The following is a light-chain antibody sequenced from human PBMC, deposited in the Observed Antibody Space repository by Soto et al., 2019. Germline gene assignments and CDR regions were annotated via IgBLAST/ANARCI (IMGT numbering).Light chain of an antibody. CDR1: QSVSSN. V-gene: IGKV3-15*01. CDR2: DAS. Sequence: EIVMTQSPATLSVSPGERATLSCRASQSVSSNLAWYQQKPGQAPRLLIYDASTRATGIPARFSGSGSGTEFTLTISSLQSEDFAVYYCQQYNSWPPYTFGQGIKLEIK. J-gene: IGKJ2*01. CDR3: QQYNSWPPYT.